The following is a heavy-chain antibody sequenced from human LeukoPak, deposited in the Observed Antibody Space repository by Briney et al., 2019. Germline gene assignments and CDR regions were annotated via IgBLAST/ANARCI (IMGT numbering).Heavy chain of an antibody. V-gene: IGHV1-46*01. CDR3: ARAPANKYDSRLPEDY. D-gene: IGHD3-22*01. J-gene: IGHJ4*02. CDR1: GYTFTGYY. Sequence: RASVKVSCKASGYTFTGYYIHWVRQAPGQGLEWMGIINPSDGTTSYAQKFQGRVTMTRDTSTSTVCMEVRSLRSEDTAVYYCARAPANKYDSRLPEDYWGQGTLVTVSS. CDR2: INPSDGTT.